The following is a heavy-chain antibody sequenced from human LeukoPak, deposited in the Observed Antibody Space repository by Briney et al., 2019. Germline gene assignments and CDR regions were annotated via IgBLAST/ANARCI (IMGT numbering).Heavy chain of an antibody. CDR1: GYTFTDYY. CDR2: INPNDGDT. D-gene: IGHD2-2*01. V-gene: IGHV1-2*02. Sequence: ASVKVSCKASGYTFTDYYMHWVRQAPGQGFEWMGWINPNDGDTNYAQKFQGRVTMTRDTSISTAHMEVSGLRSDDTAVYYCARANFLYCSSSTSLFDYWGQGTLVIV. J-gene: IGHJ4*02. CDR3: ARANFLYCSSSTSLFDY.